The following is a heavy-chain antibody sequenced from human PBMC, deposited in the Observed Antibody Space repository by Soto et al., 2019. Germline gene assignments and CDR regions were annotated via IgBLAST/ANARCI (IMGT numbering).Heavy chain of an antibody. V-gene: IGHV3-33*01. D-gene: IGHD1-26*01. CDR1: GFTFSNYG. CDR2: IWHDGNDK. J-gene: IGHJ6*02. Sequence: GGSLRLSCAASGFTFSNYGMHWVRQAPGKGLEWVAIIWHDGNDKYYADSVRGRFIISRDNSKNRLYLQMNSLRAEDTAVYYCASDLVGASDSYGLDVWGQGTPVTVSS. CDR3: ASDLVGASDSYGLDV.